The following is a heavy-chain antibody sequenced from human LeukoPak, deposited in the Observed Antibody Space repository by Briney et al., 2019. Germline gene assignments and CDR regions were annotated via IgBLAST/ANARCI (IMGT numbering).Heavy chain of an antibody. CDR1: GFTFSSYE. CDR3: ARDGVALY. Sequence: PGGSLRLSCAASGFTFSSYEMNWVRQAPGKGLEWVSYITSGGSTIYYADFVKGRFTISRDNARNSLYLQMNSLRAEDTAVYFCARDGVALYWGQGTLVTVSS. J-gene: IGHJ4*02. V-gene: IGHV3-48*03. CDR2: ITSGGSTI. D-gene: IGHD2-15*01.